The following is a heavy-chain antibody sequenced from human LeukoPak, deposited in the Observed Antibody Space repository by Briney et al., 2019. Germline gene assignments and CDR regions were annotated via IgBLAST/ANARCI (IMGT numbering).Heavy chain of an antibody. CDR1: GGSISTYY. V-gene: IGHV4-4*07. J-gene: IGHJ4*02. Sequence: SETLSLTCTVSGGSISTYYWSWIRQPAGKGLEWIGRIYNSGSTSYNPSLKSRVTMSVDTSKNQFSLKLTSVTAADTAMYYCARAPSAALYYDCWGQGTLVRVSS. CDR2: IYNSGST. CDR3: ARAPSAALYYDC.